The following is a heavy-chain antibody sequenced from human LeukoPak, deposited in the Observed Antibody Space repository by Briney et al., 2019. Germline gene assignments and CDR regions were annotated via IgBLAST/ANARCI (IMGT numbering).Heavy chain of an antibody. Sequence: PGGPLRLSCAASGFTFSSYWMSWVRQAPGKGLEWVANIKQDGSEKYYVDSVKGRFTISRDNAKNSLYLQMNSLRAEDTAVYYCARDRSASEKQFDYWGQGTLVTVSS. CDR1: GFTFSSYW. CDR3: ARDRSASEKQFDY. J-gene: IGHJ4*02. V-gene: IGHV3-7*01. CDR2: IKQDGSEK. D-gene: IGHD3-10*01.